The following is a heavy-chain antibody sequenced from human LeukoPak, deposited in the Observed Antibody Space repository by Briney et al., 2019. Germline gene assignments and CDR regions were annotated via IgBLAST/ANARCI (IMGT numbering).Heavy chain of an antibody. CDR1: GGAINSGANY. J-gene: IGHJ5*02. CDR2: VDHSGST. D-gene: IGHD1-26*01. V-gene: IGHV4-30-2*01. Sequence: PSETLSLTCSVSGGAINSGANYWNWVRQPPGEGLEWIGSVDHSGSTYYKSSLKSRVTISVDKSKNQFSVKLGSVTAADTAVYYCVREREGAPSTFFDPWGQGLLVIVSS. CDR3: VREREGAPSTFFDP.